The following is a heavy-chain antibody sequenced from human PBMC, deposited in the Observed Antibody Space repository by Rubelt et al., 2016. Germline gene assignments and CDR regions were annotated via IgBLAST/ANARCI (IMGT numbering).Heavy chain of an antibody. Sequence: MNWVRQAPGKGLEWVSYISSSSSTIYYADSVKGRFTISRDNAKNSLYLQMNSLRAEDTAVYYCARHQLLGPNDDAFDIWGQGTMVTVSS. D-gene: IGHD2-2*01. CDR2: ISSSSSTI. J-gene: IGHJ3*02. V-gene: IGHV3-48*01. CDR3: ARHQLLGPNDDAFDI.